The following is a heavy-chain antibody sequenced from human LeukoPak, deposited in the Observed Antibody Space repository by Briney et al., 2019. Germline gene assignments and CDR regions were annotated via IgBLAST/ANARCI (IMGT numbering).Heavy chain of an antibody. CDR3: ARHQSYYYDSSGYEYYFDY. CDR2: IIPILGIA. J-gene: IGHJ4*02. D-gene: IGHD3-22*01. Sequence: ASVKVSCKASGGTFSSYAISWVRQATGQGLEWMGRIIPILGIANYAQKFQGRVTITADKSTSTAYMELSSLRSEDTAVYYCARHQSYYYDSSGYEYYFDYWGQGTLVTVSS. CDR1: GGTFSSYA. V-gene: IGHV1-69*04.